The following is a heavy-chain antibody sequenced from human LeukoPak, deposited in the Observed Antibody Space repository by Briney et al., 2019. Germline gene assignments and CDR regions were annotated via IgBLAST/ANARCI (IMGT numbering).Heavy chain of an antibody. V-gene: IGHV3-48*01. CDR3: ARGSYWALY. CDR1: GFTFSSYS. D-gene: IGHD1-26*01. CDR2: ISSSSSTI. J-gene: IGHJ4*02. Sequence: GGSLRLSCAASGFTFSSYSMNWVRQAPGKGLEWVSYISSSSSTIYYADSVKGRFTISRDNAKNSLYLQMNSRRAEDTAVYYCARGSYWALYWGQGTLVTVSS.